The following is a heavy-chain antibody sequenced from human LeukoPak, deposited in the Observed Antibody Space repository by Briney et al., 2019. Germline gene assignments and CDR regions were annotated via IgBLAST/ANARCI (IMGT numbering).Heavy chain of an antibody. V-gene: IGHV3-30*02. D-gene: IGHD4-17*01. J-gene: IGHJ4*02. CDR3: ARDGDGDYVFSYYFDY. CDR1: GFTFSNYG. CDR2: IRDDGSNK. Sequence: GGSLRLSCAASGFTFSNYGIHWVRQAPGKGLEWVAFIRDDGSNKYYADSVKGRFTISRDNSKNTLYLQMNSLRVEDTAVYYCARDGDGDYVFSYYFDYWGQGTLVTVSS.